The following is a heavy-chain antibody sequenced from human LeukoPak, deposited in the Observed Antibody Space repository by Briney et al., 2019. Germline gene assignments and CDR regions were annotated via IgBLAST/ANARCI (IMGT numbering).Heavy chain of an antibody. Sequence: SETLSLTCTVSVGSISSGGFYWSWIRQHPGKGLEWIGYIYYSGSTYYNPSLKSRVTISVDTSKNQFSTKLSSVPAADTAVYYCARTYYDILTGYYEGIDYWGQGTLVTVSS. J-gene: IGHJ4*02. V-gene: IGHV4-31*03. CDR3: ARTYYDILTGYYEGIDY. CDR1: VGSISSGGFY. D-gene: IGHD3-9*01. CDR2: IYYSGST.